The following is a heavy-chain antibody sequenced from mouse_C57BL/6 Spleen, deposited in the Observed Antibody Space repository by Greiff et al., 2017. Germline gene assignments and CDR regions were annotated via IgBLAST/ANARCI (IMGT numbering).Heavy chain of an antibody. CDR3: ANYYGSSYGMDY. D-gene: IGHD1-1*01. V-gene: IGHV1-39*01. CDR1: GYSFTDYN. Sequence: VQLQQSGPELVTPGASVKISCKASGYSFTDYNMNWVKQSNGKSLELIGVINPNYGTTRYNQKFKGKATLTVDQSSSTAYMQLNSLTSEDSAVYYCANYYGSSYGMDYWGQGTSVTVSS. CDR2: INPNYGTT. J-gene: IGHJ4*01.